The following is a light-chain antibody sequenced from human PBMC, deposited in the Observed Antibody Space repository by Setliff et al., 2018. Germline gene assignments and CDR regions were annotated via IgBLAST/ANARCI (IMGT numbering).Light chain of an antibody. J-gene: IGLJ2*01. CDR2: EVS. V-gene: IGLV2-14*01. CDR3: LSYTSKTTHAL. Sequence: QSVLAQPAAVSGSPGQSITISCTGTSSDVGGYDYVSWYQQHPGKAPKLMIYEVSKRPSGFSDRFSGSKSGNTASLTISGLQAEDEADYYCLSYTSKTTHALFGGGTKVTVL. CDR1: SSDVGGYDY.